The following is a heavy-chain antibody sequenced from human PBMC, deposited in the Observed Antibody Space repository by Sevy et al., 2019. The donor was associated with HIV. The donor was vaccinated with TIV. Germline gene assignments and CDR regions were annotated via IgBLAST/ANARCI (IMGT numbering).Heavy chain of an antibody. CDR2: IYYSGST. D-gene: IGHD1-26*01. V-gene: IGHV4-39*01. CDR1: GGSISSSSYY. J-gene: IGHJ5*02. Sequence: SETLSLTCTVSGGSISSSSYYWGWIRQPPGKGLEWIGSIYYSGSTYYSPSLKSRVTISVDTSKNQFSLRLSSVTAADTAVYYCARKGGSYSNNWFDPWGLGTLVTVSS. CDR3: ARKGGSYSNNWFDP.